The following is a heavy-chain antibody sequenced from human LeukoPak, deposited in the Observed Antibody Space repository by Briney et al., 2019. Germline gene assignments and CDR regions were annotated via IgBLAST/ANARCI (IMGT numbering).Heavy chain of an antibody. V-gene: IGHV1-3*01. CDR3: ARASSSSGYYYPYYYYGMDV. CDR1: GYTFTSYA. D-gene: IGHD3-22*01. J-gene: IGHJ6*02. CDR2: INAGNGNT. Sequence: ASVKVSCKASGYTFTSYAMHWVRQAPGQRLEWMGWINAGNGNTKYSQKFQGRVTITRDTSASTAYMEPSNLRSEDTAVYYCARASSSSGYYYPYYYYGMDVWGQGTTVTVSS.